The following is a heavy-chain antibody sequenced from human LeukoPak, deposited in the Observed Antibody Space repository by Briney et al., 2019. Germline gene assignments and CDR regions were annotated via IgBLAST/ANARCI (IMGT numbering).Heavy chain of an antibody. Sequence: PGRSLRLSCAASGFTFSRHGMHWVRQAPGKGLEWVAVISYDGSNKYYADSVKGRFTISRDSAKNSVYLQMNSLRAEDTAVYYCAKTTARPYYFDYWGQGTLVTVSS. D-gene: IGHD6-6*01. V-gene: IGHV3-30*18. J-gene: IGHJ4*02. CDR2: ISYDGSNK. CDR1: GFTFSRHG. CDR3: AKTTARPYYFDY.